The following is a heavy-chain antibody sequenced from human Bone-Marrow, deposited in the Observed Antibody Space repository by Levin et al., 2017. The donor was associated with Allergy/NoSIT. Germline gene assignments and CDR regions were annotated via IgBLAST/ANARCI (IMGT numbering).Heavy chain of an antibody. CDR3: AREKRNGDVES. CDR1: GGSFNTNA. V-gene: IGHV1-69*13. Sequence: SVKVSCKVSGGSFNTNAISWVRQAPGQGLEWMGGIVPIFDKSNYAQKFQDRITITADESTNTASMELSSLRSDDSALYYCAREKRNGDVESWGQGTLVTVSS. J-gene: IGHJ4*02. D-gene: IGHD2-21*02. CDR2: IVPIFDKS.